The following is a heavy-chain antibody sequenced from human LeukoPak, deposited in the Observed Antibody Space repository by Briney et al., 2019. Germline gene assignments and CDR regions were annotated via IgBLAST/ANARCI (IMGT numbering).Heavy chain of an antibody. CDR2: IKQDGSEK. Sequence: AGGSLRLSCAASGFTFSSYWMSWVRQAPGKGLEWVANIKQDGSEKYYVDSVKGRFTISRDNAKNSLYLQMNSLRAEDTAVYYCARDLYDSSGYPWYWGQGTLVTVSS. V-gene: IGHV3-7*01. CDR1: GFTFSSYW. D-gene: IGHD3-22*01. J-gene: IGHJ4*02. CDR3: ARDLYDSSGYPWY.